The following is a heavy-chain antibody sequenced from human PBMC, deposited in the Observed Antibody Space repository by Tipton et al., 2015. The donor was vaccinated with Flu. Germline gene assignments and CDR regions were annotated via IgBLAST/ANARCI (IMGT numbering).Heavy chain of an antibody. Sequence: LRLSCTVSSGSIRSTNYFCAWIRQPPGKRLELIGSIYPSGTPYYNPSLKSRVTISVDTSKSQFSLMLRSVTAADTAVYYCARLSYYDVDLKNFYFDYWGQGALVTVSS. CDR3: ARLSYYDVDLKNFYFDY. D-gene: IGHD3-10*02. CDR1: SGSIRSTNYF. J-gene: IGHJ4*02. CDR2: IYPSGTP. V-gene: IGHV4-39*01.